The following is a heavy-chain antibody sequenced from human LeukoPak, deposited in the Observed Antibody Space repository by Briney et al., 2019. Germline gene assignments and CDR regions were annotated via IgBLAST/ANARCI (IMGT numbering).Heavy chain of an antibody. V-gene: IGHV3-53*01. CDR1: GFTVSSNY. J-gene: IGHJ4*02. CDR2: IYSGGST. CDR3: AREVPGLGFDY. Sequence: PGGSLRLSCAASGFTVSSNYMSWVRQAPGKGLEWVSVIYSGGSTYYADSVKGRFTISRDNSKNTLYLQMNSLRAEDTAVYYCAREVPGLGFDYWGQGTLVTVSS. D-gene: IGHD1-1*01.